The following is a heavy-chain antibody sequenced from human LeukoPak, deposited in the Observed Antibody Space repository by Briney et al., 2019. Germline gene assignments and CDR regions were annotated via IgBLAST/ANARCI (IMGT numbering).Heavy chain of an antibody. J-gene: IGHJ4*02. V-gene: IGHV4-61*02. Sequence: SETLSLTCTVSGGSISSGSYYWSWIRQPAGKGLEWIGRIYTSGSTNYNPSLKSRVTISVDTSKSQFSLKLSSVTAADTAVYYCARGRGGLLWFGEFNSWGQGTLVTVSS. D-gene: IGHD3-10*01. CDR2: IYTSGST. CDR3: ARGRGGLLWFGEFNS. CDR1: GGSISSGSYY.